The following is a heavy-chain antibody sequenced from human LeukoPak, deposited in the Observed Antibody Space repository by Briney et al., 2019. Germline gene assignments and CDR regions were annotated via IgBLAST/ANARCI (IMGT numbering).Heavy chain of an antibody. CDR3: AREKWIFGVVIIRRDAFDI. CDR2: IYTSGNT. Sequence: SETLSLTCTVSGGSISGYYWSWIRQPAGKGLEWIGRIYTSGNTNYTPSLKSRVTMSVDTSKNQFSLKLSSVTAADTAVYYCAREKWIFGVVIIRRDAFDIWGQGTMVTVSS. CDR1: GGSISGYY. D-gene: IGHD3-3*01. V-gene: IGHV4-4*07. J-gene: IGHJ3*02.